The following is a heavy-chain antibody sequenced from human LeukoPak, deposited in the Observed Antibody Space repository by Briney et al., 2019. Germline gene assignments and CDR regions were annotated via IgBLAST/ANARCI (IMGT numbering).Heavy chain of an antibody. J-gene: IGHJ5*02. CDR3: ARVGYSYGYRVRWFDP. V-gene: IGHV4-34*01. D-gene: IGHD5-18*01. Sequence: SETLSLTCAVYGGSFSGYYWSWIRQPPGKGLEWIGEINHSGSTNYNPSLKSRVTISVDTSKNQFSLKLSSVTAADTAVYYCARVGYSYGYRVRWFDPWGQGALVTVSS. CDR1: GGSFSGYY. CDR2: INHSGST.